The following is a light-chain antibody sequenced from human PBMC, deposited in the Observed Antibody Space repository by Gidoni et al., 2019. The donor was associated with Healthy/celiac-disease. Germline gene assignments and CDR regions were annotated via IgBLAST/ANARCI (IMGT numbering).Light chain of an antibody. Sequence: QSVLTQPPSVAGAQGQRVPISCTGRLSNIGAGYAVQWYQQRPGTAPKLLIHGNSTRPAVVPDRFSGSKSGTSASLAITGLQAEDEADYYCQSYDISLSGSVFGGGTKLPVL. V-gene: IGLV1-40*01. J-gene: IGLJ3*02. CDR3: QSYDISLSGSV. CDR1: LSNIGAGYA. CDR2: GNS.